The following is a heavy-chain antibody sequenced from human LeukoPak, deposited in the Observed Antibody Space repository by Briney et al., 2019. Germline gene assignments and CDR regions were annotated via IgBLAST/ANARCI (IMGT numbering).Heavy chain of an antibody. CDR2: IFYAGKT. Sequence: PSETLSLTCTLSGDSFRSGGLYWGWLRQPPGKRPEWIGDIFYAGKTNYSPSLKSRATISLDTSKSQFSLKLTSMTAADTAVYYCARIFDSWGQGVLVTVSS. CDR3: ARIFDS. J-gene: IGHJ4*02. V-gene: IGHV4-61*08. CDR1: GDSFRSGGLY.